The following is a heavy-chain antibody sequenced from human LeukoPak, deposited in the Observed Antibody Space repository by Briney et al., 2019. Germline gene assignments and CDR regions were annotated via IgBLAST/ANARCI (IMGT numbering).Heavy chain of an antibody. CDR3: ASPSGLLRLYDMDV. Sequence: ASVKVSCKASGYTFTGYYIHWVRQAPGQGLEWMGWINPNSGGTNYAQKFQGRVIMTRDTSISTAYMELSRLRSDDTAMYYCASPSGLLRLYDMDVWGTGTTVTISS. CDR1: GYTFTGYY. CDR2: INPNSGGT. J-gene: IGHJ6*04. V-gene: IGHV1-2*02. D-gene: IGHD3-16*01.